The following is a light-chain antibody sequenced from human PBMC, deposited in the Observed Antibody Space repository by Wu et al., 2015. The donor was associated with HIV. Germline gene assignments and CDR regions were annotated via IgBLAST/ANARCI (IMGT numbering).Light chain of an antibody. CDR2: DAS. V-gene: IGKV1-39*01. CDR1: QSISTY. Sequence: DIQMTQSPSSLSASVGNRVTITCQASQSISTYLNWYQQKPGKAPKLLIYDASSLQSGVPSRFSGSGSGTDFTLTISSLQPEDFATYYCQQSYSTPMYTFGQGTKLE. CDR3: QQSYSTPMYT. J-gene: IGKJ2*01.